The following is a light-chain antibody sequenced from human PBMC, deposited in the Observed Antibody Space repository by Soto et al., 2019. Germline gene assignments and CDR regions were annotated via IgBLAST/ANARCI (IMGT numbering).Light chain of an antibody. J-gene: IGKJ4*01. Sequence: DIQMTQSPSSLSASVGDRVTITCRASQVIVNNYLAWYQQKPGNVPNLLIYAASTLQSGVPSRFSGSGSGTDFTLTISSLQPEDVATFYCQQYISAPLTFGGGTKVEIK. V-gene: IGKV1-27*01. CDR1: QVIVNNY. CDR2: AAS. CDR3: QQYISAPLT.